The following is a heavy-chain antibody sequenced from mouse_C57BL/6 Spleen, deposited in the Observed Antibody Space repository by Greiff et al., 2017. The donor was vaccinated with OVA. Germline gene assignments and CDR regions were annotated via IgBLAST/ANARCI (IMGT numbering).Heavy chain of an antibody. CDR2: IYPGGGYT. CDR1: GYTFTNYW. D-gene: IGHD2-3*01. CDR3: ARSDDDGYWDY. J-gene: IGHJ2*01. V-gene: IGHV1-63*01. Sequence: QVQLKESGAELVRPGTSVKMSCKASGYTFTNYWIGWAKQRPGHGLEWIGDIYPGGGYTNYNEKFKGKATLTADKSSSTAYMQFSSLTSEDSAIYYCARSDDDGYWDYWGQGTTLTVSS.